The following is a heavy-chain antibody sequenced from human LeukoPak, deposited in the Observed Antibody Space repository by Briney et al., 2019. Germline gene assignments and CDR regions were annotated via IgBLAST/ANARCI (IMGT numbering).Heavy chain of an antibody. D-gene: IGHD2-2*01. J-gene: IGHJ5*02. CDR1: GFTFSSYA. Sequence: PGGSLRPSCAASGFTFSSYAMSWVRQAPGKGLEWVSAVSGSGGSTYYADSVKGRFSISRDNAKNSLYLQMNSLRAEDTAVYYCARGDCSSTSCYDPDNWFDPWGQGTLVTVSS. CDR3: ARGDCSSTSCYDPDNWFDP. CDR2: VSGSGGST. V-gene: IGHV3-23*01.